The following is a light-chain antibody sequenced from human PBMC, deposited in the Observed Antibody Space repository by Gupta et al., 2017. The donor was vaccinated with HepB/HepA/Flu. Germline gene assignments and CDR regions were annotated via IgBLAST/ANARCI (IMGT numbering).Light chain of an antibody. J-gene: IGLJ1*01. V-gene: IGLV1-47*01. CDR1: SSNIGNDN. CDR2: KSY. Sequence: QSVLIQPPSASGTPGQRVTISCSGSSSNIGNDNVYWYQQLPETAPKLLIYKSYQRPSGVSDRFSGSKSGTSASLAISGLRSEDEADYYCVGWDGSLSGYVFGTGTKVTVL. CDR3: VGWDGSLSGYV.